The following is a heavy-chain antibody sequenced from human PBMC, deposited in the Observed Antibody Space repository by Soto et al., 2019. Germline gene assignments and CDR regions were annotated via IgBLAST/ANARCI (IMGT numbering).Heavy chain of an antibody. V-gene: IGHV3-23*01. CDR1: GFTFSTYA. CDR2: ISGDGGGT. J-gene: IGHJ4*02. CDR3: ARIGSGSYTGY. D-gene: IGHD3-10*01. Sequence: GGSLRLSCAASGFTFSTYAMTWVRQAPGKGLEWVSSISGDGGGTYYADSVKGRFTMSRDNSKNTLYLQMNSLRAEDTALYYCARIGSGSYTGYWGQGTLVTVSS.